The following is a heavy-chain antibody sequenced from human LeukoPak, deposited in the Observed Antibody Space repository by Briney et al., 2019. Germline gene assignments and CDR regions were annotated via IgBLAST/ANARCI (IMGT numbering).Heavy chain of an antibody. CDR2: ISPSGGGT. D-gene: IGHD5-12*01. V-gene: IGHV1-46*01. Sequence: GASVKVSCKAPGYIISSYYIHWVRQAPGQGLEWMGIISPSGGGTSYAQRFQGRVSVARDTSTNTVYMELSGLRSEDTAIYYCARCYSGYDYGPVYWGQGTLVTVSS. J-gene: IGHJ4*02. CDR1: GYIISSYY. CDR3: ARCYSGYDYGPVY.